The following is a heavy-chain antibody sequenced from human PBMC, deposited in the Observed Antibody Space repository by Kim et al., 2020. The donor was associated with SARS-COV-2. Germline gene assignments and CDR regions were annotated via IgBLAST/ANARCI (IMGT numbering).Heavy chain of an antibody. J-gene: IGHJ3*02. CDR2: IYYSGST. CDR1: GGSISSGGYY. CDR3: ARDHRDDYSNYGAFDI. V-gene: IGHV4-31*03. D-gene: IGHD4-4*01. Sequence: SETLSLTCTVSGGSISSGGYYWSWIRQHPGKGLEWIGYIYYSGSTYYNPSLKSRVTISVDTSKNQFSLKLSSVTAADTAVYYCARDHRDDYSNYGAFDIWGQGTMVTVSS.